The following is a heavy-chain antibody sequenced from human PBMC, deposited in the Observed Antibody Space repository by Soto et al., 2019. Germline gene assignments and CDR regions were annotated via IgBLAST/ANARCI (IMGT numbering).Heavy chain of an antibody. D-gene: IGHD2-8*02. CDR3: AGAVGNKKAGLWLVVRWAFDI. Sequence: QLQLQESGPGLVKPSETLSLTCTVSGGSISSSSYYWGWIRQPPGKGLEWIGSIYYSGSTYYNPSLKSRVTISVDTSKNQFSLKLSSVTAADTAVYYCAGAVGNKKAGLWLVVRWAFDIWGQGTMVTVSS. J-gene: IGHJ3*02. V-gene: IGHV4-39*01. CDR2: IYYSGST. CDR1: GGSISSSSYY.